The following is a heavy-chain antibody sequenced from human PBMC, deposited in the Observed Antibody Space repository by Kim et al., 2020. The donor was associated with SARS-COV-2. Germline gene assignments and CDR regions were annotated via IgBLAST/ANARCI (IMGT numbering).Heavy chain of an antibody. D-gene: IGHD3-10*01. J-gene: IGHJ5*02. Sequence: KSRVTISVDTSKNQFSLKLSCVTAADTAVYYCARGRLVLLWCGEFHAFDPWGQGTLVTVSS. CDR3: ARGRLVLLWCGEFHAFDP. V-gene: IGHV4-34*01.